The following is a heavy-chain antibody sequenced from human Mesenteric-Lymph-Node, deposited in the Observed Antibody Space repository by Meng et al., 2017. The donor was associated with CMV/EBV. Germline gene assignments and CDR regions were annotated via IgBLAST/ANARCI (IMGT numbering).Heavy chain of an antibody. CDR3: ARDDSGNYFDF. Sequence: SSGGSVSRNSATWGWIRQSPSRGLEWLGRTCYRSQWSNDYAVSVKSRITINPDTSKNQYSLHLNSVTPEDTAVYYCARDDSGNYFDFWGQGTLVTVSS. CDR2: TCYRSQWSN. V-gene: IGHV6-1*01. J-gene: IGHJ4*02. D-gene: IGHD4-17*01. CDR1: GGSVSRNSAT.